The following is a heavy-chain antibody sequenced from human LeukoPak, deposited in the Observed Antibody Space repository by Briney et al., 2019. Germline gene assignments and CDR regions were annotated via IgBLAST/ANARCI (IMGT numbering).Heavy chain of an antibody. CDR1: GFTFSDHY. V-gene: IGHV3-72*01. J-gene: IGHJ4*02. CDR2: SRNKANSYTT. CDR3: VGGYNSFDC. D-gene: IGHD5-24*01. Sequence: GGSLRLSCAASGFTFSDHYMDWVRQAPGKGLEWVGRSRNKANSYTTEYAASVKGRFTISRDESKNSLYLQMDSLKTEDTAFYYCVGGYNSFDCWGQGTLVTVSS.